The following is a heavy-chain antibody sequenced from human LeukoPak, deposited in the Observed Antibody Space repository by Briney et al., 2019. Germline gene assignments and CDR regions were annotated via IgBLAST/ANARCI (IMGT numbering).Heavy chain of an antibody. Sequence: SQTLSPTCTVSGGSISSGGYYWSWIRQHPGKGLEWIGYIYYSGSTYYNPSLKSRVTISVDTSKNQFSLKLSSVTAADTAVYYCATYYDFWSGCFDYWGQGTLVTVSS. CDR3: ATYYDFWSGCFDY. V-gene: IGHV4-31*03. J-gene: IGHJ4*02. CDR2: IYYSGST. CDR1: GGSISSGGYY. D-gene: IGHD3-3*01.